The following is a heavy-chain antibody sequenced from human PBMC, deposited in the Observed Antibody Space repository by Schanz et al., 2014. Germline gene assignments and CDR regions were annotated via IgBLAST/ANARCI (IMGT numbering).Heavy chain of an antibody. D-gene: IGHD2-21*01. CDR1: GFTFSKYG. CDR2: ILYDGSNK. CDR3: AREDCSATSCYFRY. J-gene: IGHJ4*02. Sequence: VQLVECGGGLVQPGRSLRLSCAASGFTFSKYGVHWVRQAPGKGLEWVAVILYDGSNKYYADSVKGRFTISRDNSKNTLYLQMNSLRAEDTAVYYCAREDCSATSCYFRYWGQGTLVTVSS. V-gene: IGHV3-33*05.